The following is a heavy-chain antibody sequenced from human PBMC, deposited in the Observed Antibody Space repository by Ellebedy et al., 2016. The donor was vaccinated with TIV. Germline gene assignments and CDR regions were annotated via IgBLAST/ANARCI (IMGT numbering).Heavy chain of an antibody. D-gene: IGHD3-10*01. J-gene: IGHJ6*03. CDR2: TSYDGSNK. CDR1: GFTFSSYG. V-gene: IGHV3-30*03. CDR3: ARGVGGPGYYYYYMDV. Sequence: GESLKISXAASGFTFSSYGMHWVRQAPGKGLEWVAVTSYDGSNKYYADSVKGRFTISRDNSKNTLYLQMNSLRAEDTAVYYCARGVGGPGYYYYYMDVWGKGTTVTVSS.